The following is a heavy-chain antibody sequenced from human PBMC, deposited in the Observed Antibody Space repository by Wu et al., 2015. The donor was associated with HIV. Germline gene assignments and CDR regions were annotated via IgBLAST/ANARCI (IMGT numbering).Heavy chain of an antibody. CDR3: ARVLLWFGELKYNWFDP. J-gene: IGHJ5*02. D-gene: IGHD3-10*01. CDR1: GYTFTGYY. V-gene: IGHV1-46*01. CDR2: INPGGGSP. Sequence: QVQLVQSGAEVKKPGASVKVSCKASGYTFTGYYMHWVRQAPGQGLEWMGIINPGGGSPNYAQKFQDRVIMTRDTSTSTVYMELRSLRSDDTAVYYCARVLLWFGELKYNWFDPWGQGTLVTVSS.